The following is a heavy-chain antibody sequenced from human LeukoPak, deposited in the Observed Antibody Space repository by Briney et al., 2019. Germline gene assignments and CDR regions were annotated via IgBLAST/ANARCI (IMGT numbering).Heavy chain of an antibody. Sequence: PGGSLRLSCAASGFTFSSYAMSWVRQAPGKGLEWVAVISYDGNNKYYADSVKGRFTISRDNSKNTLYLQMDSLRAEDTAVYHCAREWYYYGMDVWGQGTTVTVSS. CDR3: AREWYYYGMDV. V-gene: IGHV3-30*04. J-gene: IGHJ6*02. CDR1: GFTFSSYA. CDR2: ISYDGNNK.